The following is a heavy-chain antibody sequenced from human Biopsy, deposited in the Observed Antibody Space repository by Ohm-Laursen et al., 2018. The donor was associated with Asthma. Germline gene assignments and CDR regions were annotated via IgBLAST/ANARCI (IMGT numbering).Heavy chain of an antibody. CDR2: ISYDGNHK. V-gene: IGHV3-30*18. J-gene: IGHJ4*02. CDR1: GFIFRSFG. D-gene: IGHD6-19*01. CDR3: AKDFRGIAVAGDRGFDY. Sequence: SLRLSCSASGFIFRSFGMHWVRQAPGKGLEWVAVISYDGNHKFYEDSVRGRFTISRDNSKSTLFLQMDSLSAEDTAVYYCAKDFRGIAVAGDRGFDYWGQGTLVTVSS.